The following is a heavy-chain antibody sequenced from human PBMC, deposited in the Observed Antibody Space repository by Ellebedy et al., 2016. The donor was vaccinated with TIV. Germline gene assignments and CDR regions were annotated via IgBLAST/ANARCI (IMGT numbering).Heavy chain of an antibody. CDR3: ARVLGFGEDHYGMDV. Sequence: PGGSLRLSCAASGFTFSSCGMHWVRQAPGKGLEWVAVIWYDGSNKYYADSVKGRFTISRDNSKTTLYLQMNSLRAEDMAVYYCARVLGFGEDHYGMDVWGQGTTVTVSS. V-gene: IGHV3-33*01. J-gene: IGHJ6*02. CDR1: GFTFSSCG. D-gene: IGHD3-10*01. CDR2: IWYDGSNK.